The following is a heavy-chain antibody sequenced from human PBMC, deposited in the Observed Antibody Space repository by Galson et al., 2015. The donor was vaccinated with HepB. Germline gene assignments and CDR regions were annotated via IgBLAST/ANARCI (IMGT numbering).Heavy chain of an antibody. V-gene: IGHV3-48*03. Sequence: SLRLSCAVSGFTFSTYEMNWVRQAPGKGLEWVSYISGSGRTMHYADSVKGRFTISRDNAKNSLYLQMNSLRAEDSAIYYCARMSSSGYYYVLHFDYWGQGTLVTVSS. CDR1: GFTFSTYE. CDR3: ARMSSSGYYYVLHFDY. CDR2: ISGSGRTM. D-gene: IGHD3-22*01. J-gene: IGHJ4*02.